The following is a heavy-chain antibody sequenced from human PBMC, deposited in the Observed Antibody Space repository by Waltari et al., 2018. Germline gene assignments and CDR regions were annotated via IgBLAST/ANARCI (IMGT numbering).Heavy chain of an antibody. V-gene: IGHV1-8*01. CDR3: AREGIAAAGSDY. D-gene: IGHD6-13*01. CDR1: GYTFTSYD. Sequence: QVQLVQSGAEVKKPGASVKVSCKASGYTFTSYDSNWVRQATGQGLEWMGWMNPNSGNTGYAQKFQGRVTMTRNTSISTAYMELRSLRSEDTAVYYCAREGIAAAGSDYWGQGTLVTVSS. CDR2: MNPNSGNT. J-gene: IGHJ4*02.